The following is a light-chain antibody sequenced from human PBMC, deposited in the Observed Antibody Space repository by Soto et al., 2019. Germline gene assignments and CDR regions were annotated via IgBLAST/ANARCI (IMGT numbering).Light chain of an antibody. CDR1: SSNIRSNT. Sequence: QSVLTQPPSASGTPGQRVTISCSGSSSNIRSNTVNWYQQLPGTAPKLLIYSNNQRPSGVPDRFSGSKSGTSASLAISGLQSEDEADYYCAAWDDSLNVVVFGGGTKVTVL. V-gene: IGLV1-44*01. CDR2: SNN. J-gene: IGLJ2*01. CDR3: AAWDDSLNVVV.